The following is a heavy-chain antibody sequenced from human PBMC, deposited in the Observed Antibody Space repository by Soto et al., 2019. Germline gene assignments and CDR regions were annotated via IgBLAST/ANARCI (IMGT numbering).Heavy chain of an antibody. D-gene: IGHD4-4*01. CDR3: ARDPSHSNYWFDP. V-gene: IGHV3-21*01. Sequence: GGSLRLSCAASGFTFSSYSMNWVRQAPGKGLEWVSSISSSSSYIYYADSVKGRFTISRDNAKSALYLQMNSLRAEDTVVYYCARDPSHSNYWFDPWGQGTLVTVSS. CDR1: GFTFSSYS. CDR2: ISSSSSYI. J-gene: IGHJ5*02.